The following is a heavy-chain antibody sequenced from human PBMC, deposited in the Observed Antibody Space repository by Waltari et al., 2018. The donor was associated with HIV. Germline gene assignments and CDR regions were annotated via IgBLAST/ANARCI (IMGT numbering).Heavy chain of an antibody. J-gene: IGHJ5*02. CDR2: IYYSGST. CDR3: ARERRDIVDVNWFDP. Sequence: QLHLQESGPGLALLSETRSLTCTVPRGSISSTSYYWGWIRQPPGKGLEWIGSIYYSGSTYYNPSLKSRVTISVDTSKNQFSLKLNSVTAADTAVYYCARERRDIVDVNWFDPWGQGTLVTVSS. D-gene: IGHD2-15*01. CDR1: RGSISSTSYY. V-gene: IGHV4-39*07.